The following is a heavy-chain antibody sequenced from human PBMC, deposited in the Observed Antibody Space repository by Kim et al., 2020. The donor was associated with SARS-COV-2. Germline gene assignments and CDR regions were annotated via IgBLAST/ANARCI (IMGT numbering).Heavy chain of an antibody. CDR2: ISGDGGST. J-gene: IGHJ2*01. Sequence: GGSLRLSCAASGFTFDDYAMHWVRQAPGKGLEWVSLISGDGGSTYYADSVKGRFTISRDNSKNSLYLQMNSLRTEDTALYYCAKGRYYYDSSDDWYFDLWGRGTLVTVSS. CDR1: GFTFDDYA. CDR3: AKGRYYYDSSDDWYFDL. D-gene: IGHD3-22*01. V-gene: IGHV3-43*02.